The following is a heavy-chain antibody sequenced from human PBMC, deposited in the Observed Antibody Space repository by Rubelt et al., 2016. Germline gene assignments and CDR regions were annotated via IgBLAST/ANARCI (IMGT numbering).Heavy chain of an antibody. CDR1: GGSFSGYF. CDR3: ARGLVDFRY. Sequence: QVQLQQWGAGLLKASETLSRTCAVYGGSFSGYFWSWVRQPPGKGLEWIGEIDHRGTTNYNPTLKSRVTVSVDPSKNQFSLRLNSVTAADTGVYYCARGLVDFRYWGQGTLVTVSS. CDR2: IDHRGTT. V-gene: IGHV4-34*02. J-gene: IGHJ4*02. D-gene: IGHD1-26*01.